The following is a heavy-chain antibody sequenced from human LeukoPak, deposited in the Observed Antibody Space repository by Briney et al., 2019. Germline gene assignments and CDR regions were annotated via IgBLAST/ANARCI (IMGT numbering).Heavy chain of an antibody. CDR2: ISGSGGST. J-gene: IGHJ4*02. D-gene: IGHD3-22*01. Sequence: GGSLRLSCAASGFTFSSYAMSWVRQAPGKGLEWVSVISGSGGSTYSADSVKGRFTISRDNSKNTLYLQMNSLKTEDTAVYYCTTVLSDYDSSGFPDYWGQGTLVTVSS. CDR3: TTVLSDYDSSGFPDY. V-gene: IGHV3-23*01. CDR1: GFTFSSYA.